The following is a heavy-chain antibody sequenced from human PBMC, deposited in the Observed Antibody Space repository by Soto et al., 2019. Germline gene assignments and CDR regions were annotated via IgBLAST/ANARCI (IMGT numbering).Heavy chain of an antibody. D-gene: IGHD2-2*01. CDR3: AVVPTAYCYYGMDV. CDR2: ISSSSSTI. J-gene: IGHJ6*02. Sequence: LRLSCAASGFSFSSYSMNWVRQAPGKGLEWVSYISSSSSTIYYVDSVKGRFTISRDNAKNSLFLQMNSLRAEDTAVYYCAVVPTAYCYYGMDVWGQGTTVTVSS. CDR1: GFSFSSYS. V-gene: IGHV3-48*01.